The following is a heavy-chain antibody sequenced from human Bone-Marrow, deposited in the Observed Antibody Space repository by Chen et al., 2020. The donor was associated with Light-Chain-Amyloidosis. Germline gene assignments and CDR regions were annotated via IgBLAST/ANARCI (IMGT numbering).Heavy chain of an antibody. CDR2: IAYHGRSN. V-gene: IGHV3-30*03. CDR3: XXELTGHYVYYWSLDV. J-gene: IGHJ2*01. Sequence: QXXRSLRLSCAAAGFTFSTYSMHWVRQAPGKGLEWVAVIAYHGRSNYYADSVKGRFAVSRDNSKXXLYXXXXXXXXXXXXVXXXXXELTGHYVYYWSLDVWGRGTLVTVSS. CDR1: GFTFSTYS. D-gene: IGHD3-9*01.